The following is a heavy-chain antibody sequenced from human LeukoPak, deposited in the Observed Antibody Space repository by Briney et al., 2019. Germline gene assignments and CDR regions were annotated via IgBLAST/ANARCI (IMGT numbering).Heavy chain of an antibody. CDR1: GYTFTSYG. J-gene: IGHJ5*02. V-gene: IGHV7-4-1*02. CDR2: INTNTGNP. Sequence: ASVKVSCKASGYTFTSYGISWVRQAPGQGLEWMGWINTNTGNPTYAQGFTGRFVFSLDTSVSTAYLQISSLKAEDTAVYYCARTGVRIAAAGKIYWFDPWGQGTLVTVSS. CDR3: ARTGVRIAAAGKIYWFDP. D-gene: IGHD6-13*01.